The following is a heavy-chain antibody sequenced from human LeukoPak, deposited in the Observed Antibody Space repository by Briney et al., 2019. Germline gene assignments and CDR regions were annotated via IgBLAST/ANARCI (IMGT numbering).Heavy chain of an antibody. CDR1: GFTFSTHT. CDR2: ISGSSYYI. Sequence: GGSLRLSCAASGFTFSTHTMNWVRQAPGKGLEWVSSISGSSYYIYNADSVKGRFTVSRDNAKNSLYLQMNSLTAEDTAMYYCVRASHPGGWFDPWGQGTLVTVSS. D-gene: IGHD3-10*01. J-gene: IGHJ5*02. CDR3: VRASHPGGWFDP. V-gene: IGHV3-21*01.